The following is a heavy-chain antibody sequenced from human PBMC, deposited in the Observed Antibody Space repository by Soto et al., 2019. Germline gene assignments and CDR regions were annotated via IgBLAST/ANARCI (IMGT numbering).Heavy chain of an antibody. CDR3: ARGVYCSSTSCYWGMDV. CDR1: GYSISTSYW. Sequence: SEALSLTCVNSGYSISTSYWWGWIRQPPGKGLEWIGYIYYSGTTYYNPSLKSRVTMSVDTSKNQFSLKLSSMTAADTAVYYCARGVYCSSTSCYWGMDVWGQGTTVT. CDR2: IYYSGTT. V-gene: IGHV4-28*03. J-gene: IGHJ6*02. D-gene: IGHD2-2*01.